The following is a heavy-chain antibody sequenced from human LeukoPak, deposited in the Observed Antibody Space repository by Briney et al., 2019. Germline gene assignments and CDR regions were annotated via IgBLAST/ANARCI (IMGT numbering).Heavy chain of an antibody. Sequence: GGSLRLSCAASGFTFSTYAMRWVRQAPGKGLAWVANIKQDGSEKYYVDSVKGRFTISRDNAKNSLYLQMNSLRAEDTAVYYCAREGVGWELLGGYYFDYWGQGTLVTVSS. J-gene: IGHJ4*02. CDR2: IKQDGSEK. D-gene: IGHD1-26*01. V-gene: IGHV3-7*01. CDR3: AREGVGWELLGGYYFDY. CDR1: GFTFSTYA.